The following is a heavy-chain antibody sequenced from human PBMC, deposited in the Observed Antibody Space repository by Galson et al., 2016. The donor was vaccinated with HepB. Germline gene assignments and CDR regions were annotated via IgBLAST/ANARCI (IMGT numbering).Heavy chain of an antibody. CDR2: VAYDGSNQ. Sequence: SLRLSCAVSGINFSNYGMHWVRQSPGKGLEWLARVAYDGSNQKYADSVMGRFTVSRDNSKNPLYLQMNDLRDEDTAVYYCARDPLVSSGFWGQGTRVTVSS. CDR3: ARDPLVSSGF. V-gene: IGHV3-30*03. D-gene: IGHD6-19*01. J-gene: IGHJ4*02. CDR1: GINFSNYG.